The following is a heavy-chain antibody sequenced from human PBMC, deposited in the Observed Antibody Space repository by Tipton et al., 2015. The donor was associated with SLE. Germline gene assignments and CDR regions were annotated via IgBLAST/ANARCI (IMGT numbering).Heavy chain of an antibody. CDR3: AREDLWEGAFDV. Sequence: SLRLSCAASGFTFSRHWMHWVRQVPGMGLVWVSRISSDGSATMYADSVKGRFTISRDDAKNTLYLEMNSLRGEDTALYYCAREDLWEGAFDVWGRGTLVSVSP. CDR1: GFTFSRHW. CDR2: ISSDGSAT. J-gene: IGHJ3*01. D-gene: IGHD3-16*01. V-gene: IGHV3-74*03.